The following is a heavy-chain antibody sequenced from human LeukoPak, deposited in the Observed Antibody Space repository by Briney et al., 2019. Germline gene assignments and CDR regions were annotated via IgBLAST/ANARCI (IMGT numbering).Heavy chain of an antibody. CDR3: ARDRIVATTIYYYYGMDV. J-gene: IGHJ6*02. CDR1: GDIVSSNSAG. V-gene: IGHV6-1*01. D-gene: IGHD5-12*01. Sequence: SQTLSLTCAISGDIVSSNSAGWNWIRQSPSRGLEWLGRTYYRSKWYNDYAVSVQSRITINADTSKNQVSLQLNSVTPEDTAVYYCARDRIVATTIYYYYGMDVWGQGTTVTVSS. CDR2: TYYRSKWYN.